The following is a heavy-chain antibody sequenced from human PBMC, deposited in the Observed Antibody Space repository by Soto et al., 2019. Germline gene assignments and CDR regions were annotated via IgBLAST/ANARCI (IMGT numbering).Heavy chain of an antibody. CDR3: ARTGDPDYYYYGMDV. CDR2: ISAYNGNT. CDR1: GYTFTSSG. V-gene: IGHV1-18*01. D-gene: IGHD4-17*01. Sequence: VKVSCKASGYTFTSSGISWVRQAPGQGLEWMGWISAYNGNTNYAQKLQGRVTMTTDTSTSTAYMELRSLRSDDTAVYYCARTGDPDYYYYGMDVWGQGTTVTVSS. J-gene: IGHJ6*02.